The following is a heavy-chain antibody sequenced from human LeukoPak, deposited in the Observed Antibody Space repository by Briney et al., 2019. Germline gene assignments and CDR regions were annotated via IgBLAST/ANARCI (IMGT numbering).Heavy chain of an antibody. Sequence: GGSLRLSCAASGFTFSSYAMSWVRQAPGKGLEWVSAISGSGGSTYYADSVKGRFTISRDNSKNTLYLQMNSLRAEDTAVYYCAKDVSRYYYGSGSYLQDDYWGQGTLVTVSS. CDR2: ISGSGGST. CDR1: GFTFSSYA. CDR3: AKDVSRYYYGSGSYLQDDY. D-gene: IGHD3-10*01. J-gene: IGHJ4*02. V-gene: IGHV3-23*01.